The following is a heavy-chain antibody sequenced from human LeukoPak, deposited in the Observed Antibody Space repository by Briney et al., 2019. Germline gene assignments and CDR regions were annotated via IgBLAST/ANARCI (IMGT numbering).Heavy chain of an antibody. CDR3: SLLAVASPQDY. J-gene: IGHJ4*02. Sequence: GGSLRLSCAASGFTFSSYAMSWVRQAPGKGLEWVSDISSSGSTIYYADSVKGRFTTSRDNAKNLLYLQMHSLRAEDTAVYYCSLLAVASPQDYWGQGTLVTVSS. D-gene: IGHD6-19*01. CDR1: GFTFSSYA. CDR2: ISSSGSTI. V-gene: IGHV3-48*01.